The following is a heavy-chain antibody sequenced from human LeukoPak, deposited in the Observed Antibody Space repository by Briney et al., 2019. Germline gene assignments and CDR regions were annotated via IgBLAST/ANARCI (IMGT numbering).Heavy chain of an antibody. D-gene: IGHD7-27*01. CDR2: IYYSGST. Sequence: PSETLSLTCTVSGGSISSYYWSWIRQPPGKGLEWIGYIYYSGSTNYNPSLKSRVTISVDTSKNQFSLKLSSVTAADTAVYYCAREAGEGYWGQGTLVTVSS. CDR1: GGSISSYY. CDR3: AREAGEGY. J-gene: IGHJ4*02. V-gene: IGHV4-59*01.